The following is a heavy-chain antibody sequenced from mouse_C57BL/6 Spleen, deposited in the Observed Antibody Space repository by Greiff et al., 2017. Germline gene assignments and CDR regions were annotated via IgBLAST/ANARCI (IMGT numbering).Heavy chain of an antibody. Sequence: VQLQQSGAELVRPGASVKLSCTASGFNIKDDYMHWVKQRPEQGLEWIGWLDPENGDTEYASKFQGKATITADTSSNTAYLQLSSLTPEDTAVYYCTPRGYYGSRGFAYWGQGTLVTVSA. CDR1: GFNIKDDY. V-gene: IGHV14-4*01. CDR3: TPRGYYGSRGFAY. J-gene: IGHJ3*01. D-gene: IGHD1-1*01. CDR2: LDPENGDT.